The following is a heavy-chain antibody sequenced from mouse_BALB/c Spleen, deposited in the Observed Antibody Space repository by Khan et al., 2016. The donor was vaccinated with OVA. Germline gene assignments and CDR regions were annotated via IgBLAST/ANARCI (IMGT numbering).Heavy chain of an antibody. CDR3: AVSLFYYRYSFFDY. V-gene: IGHV3-2*02. CDR2: ISYSGST. D-gene: IGHD2-14*01. J-gene: IGHJ2*01. Sequence: EVQLQESGPGLVKPSQSLSLTCTVTGYSITSDYAWTWIRQFPGDKLEWMGYISYSGSTSYNPSLKSRISITRDTPKNRFFLQWSSVTTEDTATYYCAVSLFYYRYSFFDYWGQGTTLTVSS. CDR1: GYSITSDYA.